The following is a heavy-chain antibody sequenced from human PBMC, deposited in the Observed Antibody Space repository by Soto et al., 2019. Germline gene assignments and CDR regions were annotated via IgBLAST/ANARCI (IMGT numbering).Heavy chain of an antibody. V-gene: IGHV3-33*01. CDR3: ARALAGEWDLDYYGMDV. CDR1: GFTFSSYG. CDR2: IWYDGSNK. Sequence: GGSLRLSCAASGFTFSSYGMHWVRQAPGKGLEWVAVIWYDGSNKYYADSVKGRFTISRDNSKNTLYLQMNSLRAEDTAVYYCARALAGEWDLDYYGMDVWGQGTTVTVSS. D-gene: IGHD1-26*01. J-gene: IGHJ6*02.